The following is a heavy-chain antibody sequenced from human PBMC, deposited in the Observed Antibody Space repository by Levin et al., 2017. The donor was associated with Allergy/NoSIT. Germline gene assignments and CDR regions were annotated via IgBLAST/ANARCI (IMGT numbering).Heavy chain of an antibody. CDR3: ARGVYDSDYYYGLDV. CDR1: GYTFTGYY. Sequence: ASVKVSCKASGYTFTGYYMHWLRQAPGQGLEWMGWINPNSGGTNLAQKFKGRVTMTRDTSTSTAYMELRRLRSDDTALYYCARGVYDSDYYYGLDVWGQGTTVTVSS. J-gene: IGHJ6*02. CDR2: INPNSGGT. D-gene: IGHD3-22*01. V-gene: IGHV1-2*02.